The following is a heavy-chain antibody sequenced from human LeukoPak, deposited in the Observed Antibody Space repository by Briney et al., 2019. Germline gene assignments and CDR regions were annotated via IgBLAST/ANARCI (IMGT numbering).Heavy chain of an antibody. CDR1: GYTLTELS. D-gene: IGHD2-15*01. J-gene: IGHJ6*02. CDR3: ARGRCSGGSCYSDYYYYYGMDV. Sequence: ASVKVSCKVSGYTLTELSMHWVRQAPGKGLEWMGGFDPEDGETIYAQKFQGRVTMTEDTSTDTAYMELSSLRSEDTAVYYCARGRCSGGSCYSDYYYYYGMDVWGQGTTVTVSS. CDR2: FDPEDGET. V-gene: IGHV1-24*01.